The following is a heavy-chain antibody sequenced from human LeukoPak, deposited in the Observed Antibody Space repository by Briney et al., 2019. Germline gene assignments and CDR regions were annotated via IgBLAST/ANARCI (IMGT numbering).Heavy chain of an antibody. CDR1: GYSFTNYY. J-gene: IGHJ2*01. CDR2: INPSSTRT. D-gene: IGHD3-10*01. Sequence: GASVNVSCKASGYSFTNYYIHWVRQAPGQGLEWMGIINPSSTRTSFAQKIQGRVTMTRDTSTSTVYMELSSLRAEDTAVYYCARASGGLYSRPFDLWGRGSLVTVSS. CDR3: ARASGGLYSRPFDL. V-gene: IGHV1-46*01.